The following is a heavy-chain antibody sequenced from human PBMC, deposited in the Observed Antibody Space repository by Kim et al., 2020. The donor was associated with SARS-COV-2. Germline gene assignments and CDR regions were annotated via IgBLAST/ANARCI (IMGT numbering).Heavy chain of an antibody. CDR3: ARVTMVRGARLSYYYGMDV. D-gene: IGHD3-10*01. Sequence: SETLSLTCTVSGGSISSGGYYWSWIRQHPGKGLEWIGYIYYSGSTYYNPSLKSRVTISVDTSKDQFSLKLSSVTAADTAVYYCARVTMVRGARLSYYYGMDVWGQGTTVTVSS. CDR1: GGSISSGGYY. V-gene: IGHV4-31*03. CDR2: IYYSGST. J-gene: IGHJ6*02.